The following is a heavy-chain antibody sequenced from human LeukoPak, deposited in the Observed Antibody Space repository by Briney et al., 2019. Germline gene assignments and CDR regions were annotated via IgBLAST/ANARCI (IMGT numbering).Heavy chain of an antibody. J-gene: IGHJ5*02. CDR1: GYTFTSYA. D-gene: IGHD6-19*01. Sequence: ASVKVSCKASGYTFTSYAMHWVRQAPGQRLEWMGWSNAGNGNTKYSQEFQGRVTITRDTSASTAYMELSSLRSEDTAVYYCARAGHGSHWFDPWGQGTPVTVSS. CDR2: SNAGNGNT. V-gene: IGHV1-3*02. CDR3: ARAGHGSHWFDP.